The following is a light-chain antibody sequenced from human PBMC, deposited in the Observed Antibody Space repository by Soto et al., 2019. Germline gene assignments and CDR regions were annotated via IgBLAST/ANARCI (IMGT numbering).Light chain of an antibody. CDR2: GAS. CDR1: QSVSSSY. Sequence: EIVLTQSPGTLSLSPGERATLSCRASQSVSSSYLAWYQQKPGQAPRLLIYGASSRATGIPDRFSGSGSWTDFSPTISRLEPEDFAVYYCQQYCSSPWTFGQGTKVEIK. V-gene: IGKV3-20*01. CDR3: QQYCSSPWT. J-gene: IGKJ1*01.